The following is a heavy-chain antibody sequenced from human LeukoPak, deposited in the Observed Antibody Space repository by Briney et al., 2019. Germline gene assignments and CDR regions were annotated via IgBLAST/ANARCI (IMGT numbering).Heavy chain of an antibody. D-gene: IGHD3-3*01. CDR1: GFTFSSSA. V-gene: IGHV3-23*01. J-gene: IGHJ5*02. Sequence: GGSLRLSCAASGFTFSSSAMSWVRQAPGKGLEWVSAISGSGGSTYYADSVKGRFTISRDNSKNTLYLQMNSLRAEDTAVYYCAKDQYYDFWSGYSVWFDPWGQGTLVTVSS. CDR3: AKDQYYDFWSGYSVWFDP. CDR2: ISGSGGST.